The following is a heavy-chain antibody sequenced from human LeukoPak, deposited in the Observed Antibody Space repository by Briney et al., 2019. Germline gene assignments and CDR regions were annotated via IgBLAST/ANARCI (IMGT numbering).Heavy chain of an antibody. CDR2: IYYSGST. Sequence: PGGSLRLSCAASGFTVSSNYMSWVRQAPGKGLEWIGSIYYSGSTYYNPSLKSRVTISVDASKNLFSLKVSSVTAADTAVYYCARNHYYDSSGYFTGGDQYYFDYWGQGTLVTVSS. CDR1: GFTVSSNY. D-gene: IGHD3-22*01. J-gene: IGHJ4*02. V-gene: IGHV4-59*05. CDR3: ARNHYYDSSGYFTGGDQYYFDY.